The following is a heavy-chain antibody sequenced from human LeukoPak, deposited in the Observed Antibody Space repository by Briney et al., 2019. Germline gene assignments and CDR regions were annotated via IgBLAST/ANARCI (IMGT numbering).Heavy chain of an antibody. Sequence: GASVKVSCKASGGTFSSYAISWVRQAPGQGLEWMGGIIPIFGTANYAQKFQGRVTITTDESTSTAYMELSSLRSEDTAVYYCARLFFLRSRGDAFDIWGQGTMVTVSS. V-gene: IGHV1-69*05. J-gene: IGHJ3*02. D-gene: IGHD3-10*01. CDR1: GGTFSSYA. CDR3: ARLFFLRSRGDAFDI. CDR2: IIPIFGTA.